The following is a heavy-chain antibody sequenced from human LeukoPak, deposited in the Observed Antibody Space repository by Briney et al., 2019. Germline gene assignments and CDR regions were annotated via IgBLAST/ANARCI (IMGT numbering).Heavy chain of an antibody. Sequence: ASVKVSCKASGYTFVGYFMHWVRQAPGQGLEWMGWINPNNGGTNYAQKFQDWATMTRDTSTSTVYMEVSRLRSDDTAVYYCARAAGSSWHYGMDVWGQGTTVTVSS. CDR1: GYTFVGYF. CDR3: ARAAGSSWHYGMDV. D-gene: IGHD6-13*01. J-gene: IGHJ6*02. V-gene: IGHV1-2*04. CDR2: INPNNGGT.